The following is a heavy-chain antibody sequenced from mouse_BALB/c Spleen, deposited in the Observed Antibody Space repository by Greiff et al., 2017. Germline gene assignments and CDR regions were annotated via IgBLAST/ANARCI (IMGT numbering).Heavy chain of an antibody. CDR1: GFTFSSYA. Sequence: EVHLVESGGGLVKPGGSLKLSCAASGFTFSSYAMSWVRQTPEKRLEWVASISSGGSTYYPDSVKGRFTISRDNARNILYLQMSSLRSEDTAMYYCARRYYYGSSYDWYFDVWGAGTTVTVSS. CDR2: ISSGGST. D-gene: IGHD1-1*01. V-gene: IGHV5-6-5*01. J-gene: IGHJ1*01. CDR3: ARRYYYGSSYDWYFDV.